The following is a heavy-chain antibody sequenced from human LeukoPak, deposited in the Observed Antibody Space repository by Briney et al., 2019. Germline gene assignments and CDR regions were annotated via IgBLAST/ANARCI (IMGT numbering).Heavy chain of an antibody. CDR1: GYTFTGYY. V-gene: IGHV1-2*02. Sequence: ASVKVSCKASGYTFTGYYMHWVRQAPGPALEWIGWINPNSGGTNYAQKFQGSVTMNGETSISTAYVELSRRRSGDTAVYYCARSLWFGELCWFDPWGQGTLVTVSS. J-gene: IGHJ5*02. D-gene: IGHD3-10*01. CDR2: INPNSGGT. CDR3: ARSLWFGELCWFDP.